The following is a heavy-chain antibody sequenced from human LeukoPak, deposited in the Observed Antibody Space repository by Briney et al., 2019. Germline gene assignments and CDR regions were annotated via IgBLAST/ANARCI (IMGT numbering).Heavy chain of an antibody. J-gene: IGHJ5*02. CDR2: IIPILGIA. Sequence: SVKVSCKASGGTFSSYAISWVRQAPGQGREWMGRIIPILGIANYAQKFQGRVTITADKSTSTAYMELSSLRSEDTAVYYCARDWYQLPYNWFDPRGQGTLVTVSS. CDR1: GGTFSSYA. V-gene: IGHV1-69*04. CDR3: ARDWYQLPYNWFDP. D-gene: IGHD2-2*01.